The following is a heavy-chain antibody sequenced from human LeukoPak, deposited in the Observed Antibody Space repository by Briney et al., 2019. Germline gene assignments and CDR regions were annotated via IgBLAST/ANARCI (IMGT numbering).Heavy chain of an antibody. J-gene: IGHJ4*02. CDR2: IYYSGTT. D-gene: IGHD6-19*01. Sequence: PSETLSLTCNVSGGSMRSSGSYWGWIRQPPGKGLEWIGSIYYSGTTFYNPSLQSRVTISLDTSKNRFSLKLWSVTAADTAVYYCARSEEWLLLVDCWGQGTNVTDSS. CDR1: GGSMRSSGSY. V-gene: IGHV4-39*01. CDR3: ARSEEWLLLVDC.